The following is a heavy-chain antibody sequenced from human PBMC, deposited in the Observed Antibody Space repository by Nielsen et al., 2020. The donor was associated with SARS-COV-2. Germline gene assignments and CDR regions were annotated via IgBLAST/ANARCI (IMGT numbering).Heavy chain of an antibody. CDR3: VRDYYDSSGYYTITGVDYFDY. Sequence: WVRQAPGQGLEWMGIINPSGGSTNYAQKFQGRVIMTRDTSTSTVYMNLSSLRFEDTAVYYCVRDYYDSSGYYTITGVDYFDYWGQGTLVTVSS. V-gene: IGHV1-46*01. CDR2: INPSGGST. D-gene: IGHD3-22*01. J-gene: IGHJ4*02.